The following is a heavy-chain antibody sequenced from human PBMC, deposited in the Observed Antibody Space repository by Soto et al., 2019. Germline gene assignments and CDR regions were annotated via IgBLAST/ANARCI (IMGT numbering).Heavy chain of an antibody. V-gene: IGHV4-31*03. J-gene: IGHJ4*02. CDR2: IYYSGST. CDR1: GGSISSGGYY. Sequence: SETLSLTCTVSGGSISSGGYYWSWIRQHPGKGLEWIGYIYYSGSTYYNPSLKSRVTISVDTSKSQFSLKLSSVTAADTAVYYCASLRRDYYFDYWGQGTLVTVSS. CDR3: ASLRRDYYFDY. D-gene: IGHD2-21*02.